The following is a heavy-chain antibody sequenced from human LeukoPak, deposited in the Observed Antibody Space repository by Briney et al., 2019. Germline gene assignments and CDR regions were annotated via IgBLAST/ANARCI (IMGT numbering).Heavy chain of an antibody. D-gene: IGHD4-17*01. CDR1: GFTFDDYA. V-gene: IGHV3-9*01. Sequence: GRSLRLSCAASGFTFDDYAMHWVRQAPGKGLEWVSGISWNSGSIGYADSVKGRFTISRDNAKNSLYLQMNSLRAEDTALYYCAKETAYGDYDYWGQGTLVTVPS. CDR3: AKETAYGDYDY. CDR2: ISWNSGSI. J-gene: IGHJ4*02.